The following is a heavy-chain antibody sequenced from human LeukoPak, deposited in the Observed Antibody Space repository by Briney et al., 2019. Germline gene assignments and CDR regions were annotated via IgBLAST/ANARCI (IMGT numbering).Heavy chain of an antibody. V-gene: IGHV3-21*06. CDR1: GFTFNTYS. CDR2: IDSSGGYM. Sequence: GGSLRLSCEASGFTFNTYSMNWARQAPGKGLEWVSSIDSSGGYMFYADSVKGRFIISRDNAKDSLYLQMNSLRVEDAAVYYCLRGDRRDYWGQGTLVTVSS. J-gene: IGHJ4*02. CDR3: LRGDRRDY.